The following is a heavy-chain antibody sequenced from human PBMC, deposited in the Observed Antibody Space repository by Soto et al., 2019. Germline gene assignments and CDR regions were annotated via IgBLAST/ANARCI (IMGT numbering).Heavy chain of an antibody. D-gene: IGHD3-3*01. Sequence: ASVKVSCKASGYSFTIYYMHWVRQAPGQGLEWMGIINPSGGSTSYAQKFQGRVTMTRDTSTSTVYMELSSLRSEDTAVYYCAREGGTIFGVVITTSYYYYGMDVWGQGTTVTVSS. CDR3: AREGGTIFGVVITTSYYYYGMDV. V-gene: IGHV1-46*01. CDR2: INPSGGST. J-gene: IGHJ6*02. CDR1: GYSFTIYY.